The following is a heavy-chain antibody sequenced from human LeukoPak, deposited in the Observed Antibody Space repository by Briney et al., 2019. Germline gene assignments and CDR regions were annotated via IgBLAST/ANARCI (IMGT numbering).Heavy chain of an antibody. J-gene: IGHJ4*02. CDR1: GFSFSNYW. Sequence: PGGSLRLSCEASGFSFSNYWMSWVRQAPGKGLEWVANIKQDGSEIYYVDSVRGRFTISRDNAKNSPYLQMNSLRAEDTAVYYCARPSLNTGSYFDYWGQGILVSVSS. CDR3: ARPSLNTGSYFDY. V-gene: IGHV3-7*01. CDR2: IKQDGSEI. D-gene: IGHD1-26*01.